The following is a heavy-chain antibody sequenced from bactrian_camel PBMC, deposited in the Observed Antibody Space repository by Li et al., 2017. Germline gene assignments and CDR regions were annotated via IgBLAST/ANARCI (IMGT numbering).Heavy chain of an antibody. CDR3: AASTGPVWSGGYCPTEGVFAY. V-gene: IGHV3S40*01. J-gene: IGHJ6*01. CDR2: ISYGGVAT. D-gene: IGHD2*01. CDR1: GFTFSSSR. Sequence: DVQLVESGGGLVQPGGSLRLSCAASGFTFSSSRMSWVRQAPGKGLEWVAYISYGGVATYYADSVKGRFTISQDRAKNSEYLQMNNLKPEDTAMYFCAASTGPVWSGGYCPTEGVFAYRGQGTQVTVS.